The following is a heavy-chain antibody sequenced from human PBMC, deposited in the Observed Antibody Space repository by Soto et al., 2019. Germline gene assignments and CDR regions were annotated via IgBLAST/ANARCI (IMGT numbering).Heavy chain of an antibody. CDR3: ANVMKRGATTTKHYFDS. Sequence: GGSLKISCVASGFTVDDYAMHWVRQAPGKGLEWVSGISANGDNVDYADSVKGRFTVSRDNAKNSLFLQMNSLRPEDTALYYCANVMKRGATTTKHYFDSWGQGPQVTVS. CDR2: ISANGDNV. CDR1: GFTVDDYA. V-gene: IGHV3-9*01. D-gene: IGHD4-17*01. J-gene: IGHJ4*02.